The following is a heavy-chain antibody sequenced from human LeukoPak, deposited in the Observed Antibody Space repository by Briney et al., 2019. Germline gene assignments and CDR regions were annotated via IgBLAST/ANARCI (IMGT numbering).Heavy chain of an antibody. CDR1: GFSFSSYD. CDR2: ISGSGKST. V-gene: IGHV3-23*01. J-gene: IGHJ4*02. D-gene: IGHD2-2*01. CDR3: ARTSTSAFDY. Sequence: GGSLRLSCAASGFSFSSYDMSWVRQAPGKGLEWVSGISGSGKSTYYADSVKGRFTISRDNSKNTLYLQMNSLRAEDTAVYYCARTSTSAFDYWGQGTLVTVSS.